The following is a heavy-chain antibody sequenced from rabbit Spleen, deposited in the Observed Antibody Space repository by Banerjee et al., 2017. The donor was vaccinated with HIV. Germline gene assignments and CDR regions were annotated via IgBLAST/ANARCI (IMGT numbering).Heavy chain of an antibody. D-gene: IGHD8-1*01. CDR2: IYTGSGST. V-gene: IGHV1S40*01. CDR3: ARDTGSSFSTYGMDL. Sequence: QSLEESGGDLVQPGASLTLTCTASGFDFSSFYYMCWVRQAPGKGLEWIGCIYTGSGSTWYATWAKGRFTISKTSSTTVTLQMTSLTVADTATYFCARDTGSSFSTYGMDLWGQGTLVTVS. J-gene: IGHJ6*01. CDR1: GFDFSSFYY.